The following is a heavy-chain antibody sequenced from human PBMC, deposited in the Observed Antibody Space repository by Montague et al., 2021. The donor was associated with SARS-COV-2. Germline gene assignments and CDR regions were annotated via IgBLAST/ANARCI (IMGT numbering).Heavy chain of an antibody. V-gene: IGHV4-4*02. D-gene: IGHD3-16*01. J-gene: IGHJ5*02. CDR3: ALPLGGARFDP. CDR1: GGSISSDNW. Sequence: SETLSLTCTVSGGSISSDNWWTWVRQPPGKGLEWIGDIFHSGTTNYHPPPKSRLTISVDKSKNQISLKLISVTAADTAMYYCALPLGGARFDPWGQGTLVTVSS. CDR2: IFHSGTT.